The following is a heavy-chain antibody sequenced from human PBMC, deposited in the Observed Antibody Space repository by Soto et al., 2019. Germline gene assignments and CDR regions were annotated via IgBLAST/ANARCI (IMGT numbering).Heavy chain of an antibody. CDR1: GFTFSSYA. D-gene: IGHD5-18*01. V-gene: IGHV3-23*01. J-gene: IGHJ5*02. Sequence: GGSLRLSCAASGFTFSSYAMSWVRQAPGKGLEWVSAISGSGGSTYYADSVKGRFTISRDNSKNTLYLQMNSLRAEDTAVYYCAKVGVNSYTPLFTFDPWGQGTLVTVSS. CDR3: AKVGVNSYTPLFTFDP. CDR2: ISGSGGST.